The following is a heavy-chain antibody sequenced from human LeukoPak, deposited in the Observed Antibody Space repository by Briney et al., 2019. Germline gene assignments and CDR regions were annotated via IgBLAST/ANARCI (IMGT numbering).Heavy chain of an antibody. CDR3: ARVDLAAAATRIDY. V-gene: IGHV4-61*01. Sequence: SETLSLTCTVSGGSVSSGSYYWSWIRQPPGKGLEWIGYIYYSGSTNYNPSLKSRVTISVDTSKNQFSLKLSSVTAADTAVYYCARVDLAAAATRIDYWGQGTLVTVSS. D-gene: IGHD6-13*01. CDR2: IYYSGST. CDR1: GGSVSSGSYY. J-gene: IGHJ4*02.